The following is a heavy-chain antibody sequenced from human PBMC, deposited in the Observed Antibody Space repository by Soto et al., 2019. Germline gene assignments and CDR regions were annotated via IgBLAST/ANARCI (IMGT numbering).Heavy chain of an antibody. J-gene: IGHJ4*02. D-gene: IGHD5-12*01. CDR3: ARGPLRHIVATIDCFDY. V-gene: IGHV1-69*13. CDR1: GGTFSSYA. CDR2: IIPIFGTA. Sequence: SVKVSCKASGGTFSSYAISWVRQAPGQGLEWMGGIIPIFGTANYAQKFQGRVTITADESTSTAYMELSSLRSEDTAVYYCARGPLRHIVATIDCFDYWGQGTLVTVSS.